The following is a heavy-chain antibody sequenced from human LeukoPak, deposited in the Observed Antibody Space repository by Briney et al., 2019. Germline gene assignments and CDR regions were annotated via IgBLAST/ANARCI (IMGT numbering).Heavy chain of an antibody. V-gene: IGHV3-30*02. Sequence: GGSLRLSCAASEFTFSSYSMNWVRQAPGKGLEWVTFIRFDGSNKYYADSVKGRFTISRDNSKNTLYLQMSSLRPEDTAVYYCARQIGVSIDYWGQGTLVTVSS. CDR1: EFTFSSYS. CDR2: IRFDGSNK. CDR3: ARQIGVSIDY. D-gene: IGHD5/OR15-5a*01. J-gene: IGHJ4*02.